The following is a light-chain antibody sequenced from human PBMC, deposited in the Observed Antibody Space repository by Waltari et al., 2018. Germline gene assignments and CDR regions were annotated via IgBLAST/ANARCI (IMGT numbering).Light chain of an antibody. CDR1: SSNIGAGYG. J-gene: IGLJ3*02. V-gene: IGLV1-40*01. CDR3: QSYDNSLSGSA. CDR2: TNK. Sequence: QSVLTQPPSVSGAPGQRVTISCTGSSSNIGAGYGVPWYQQLPGTAPKLLIYTNKSRASGVPDRFSGSKSGTSASLAISRLQSEDEAHYYCQSYDNSLSGSAFGGGTKVTVL.